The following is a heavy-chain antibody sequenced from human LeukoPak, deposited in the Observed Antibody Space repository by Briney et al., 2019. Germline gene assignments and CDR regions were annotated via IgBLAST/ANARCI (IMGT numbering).Heavy chain of an antibody. V-gene: IGHV4-59*01. CDR1: GGSISSYY. CDR2: IYYSGST. Sequence: SETLSLTCTVSGGSISSYYWSWIRQPPGKGLEWIGYIYYSGSTNYNPSLKSRVTISVDTSKNQFSLKLSSVTAADTAVYYCARARDSSGPHFDYWGQGTLVTVSS. J-gene: IGHJ4*02. D-gene: IGHD3-22*01. CDR3: ARARDSSGPHFDY.